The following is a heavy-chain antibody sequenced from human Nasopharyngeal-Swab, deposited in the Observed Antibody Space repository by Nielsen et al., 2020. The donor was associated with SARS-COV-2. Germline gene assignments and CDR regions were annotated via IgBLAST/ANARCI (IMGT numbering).Heavy chain of an antibody. CDR3: AKDATRMIVVVITVLAFDI. CDR2: IYSGGST. V-gene: IGHV3-53*01. CDR1: GFTVSSNY. Sequence: LSLTCAASGFTVSSNYMSWVRQAPGKGLEWVSVIYSGGSTYYADSVKGRFTISRDNSKNTLYLQMNSLRAEDTAVYYCAKDATRMIVVVITVLAFDIWGQGTMVTVSS. J-gene: IGHJ3*02. D-gene: IGHD3-22*01.